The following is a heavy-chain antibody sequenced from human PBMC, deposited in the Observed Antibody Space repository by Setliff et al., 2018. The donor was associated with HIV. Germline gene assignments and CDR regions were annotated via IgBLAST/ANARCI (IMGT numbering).Heavy chain of an antibody. D-gene: IGHD3-10*01. J-gene: IGHJ6*03. CDR2: VSYSGST. V-gene: IGHV4-39*01. Sequence: PSETLSLTCTVSGGSISSSSSYWGWIRQPPGRGLEWIGSVSYSGSTYYNPSLKSRVTISVDTSKNQFSLKLSSVTAADTAVYYCARGGREYGVNYYYYYMDVWGKGTTVTVSS. CDR3: ARGGREYGVNYYYYYMDV. CDR1: GGSISSSSSY.